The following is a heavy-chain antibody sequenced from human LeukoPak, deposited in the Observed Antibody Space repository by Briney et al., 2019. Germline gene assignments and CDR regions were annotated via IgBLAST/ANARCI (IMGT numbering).Heavy chain of an antibody. CDR2: MSSDGSNK. D-gene: IGHD6-19*01. V-gene: IGHV3-30-3*01. Sequence: GSLRLSCAASGFTFSFYTIHWVRQAPGKGLEWVAVMSSDGSNKYYADSVKGRFTISRDNSRNTMYLQMNSLRAEDTAVYYCARALSSGWSHAFDIWGQGTMVTVSS. CDR1: GFTFSFYT. CDR3: ARALSSGWSHAFDI. J-gene: IGHJ3*02.